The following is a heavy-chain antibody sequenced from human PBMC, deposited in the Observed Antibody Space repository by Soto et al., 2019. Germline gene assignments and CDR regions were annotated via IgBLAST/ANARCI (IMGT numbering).Heavy chain of an antibody. CDR3: ARVQLPTGTTDFDY. Sequence: GGSLSLSCAASGFTFSSYSMNWVRQAPGKGLEWVSYISSSSSTIYYADSVKGRFTISRDNAKNSLYLQMNSLRDEDTAVYYCARVQLPTGTTDFDYWGQGTLVTVSS. CDR2: ISSSSSTI. V-gene: IGHV3-48*02. CDR1: GFTFSSYS. D-gene: IGHD1-7*01. J-gene: IGHJ4*02.